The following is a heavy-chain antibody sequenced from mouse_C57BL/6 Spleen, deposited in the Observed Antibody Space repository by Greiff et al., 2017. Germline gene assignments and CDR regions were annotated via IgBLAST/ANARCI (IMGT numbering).Heavy chain of an antibody. CDR3: ARAYDYDRAWFAY. CDR1: GYTFTSYW. Sequence: QVQLQQSGAELVRPGSSVKLSCKASGYTFTSYWMDWVKQRPGQGLEWIGNIYPSDSETHYNQKFKDKATLTVDKSSSTAYMQLSSLTSEDSAVYYCARAYDYDRAWFAYWGQGTLVTVSA. CDR2: IYPSDSET. D-gene: IGHD2-4*01. V-gene: IGHV1-61*01. J-gene: IGHJ3*01.